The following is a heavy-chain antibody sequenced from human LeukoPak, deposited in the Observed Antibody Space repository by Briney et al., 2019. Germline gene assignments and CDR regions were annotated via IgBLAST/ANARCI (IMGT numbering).Heavy chain of an antibody. J-gene: IGHJ3*02. CDR2: ISNNGGYT. Sequence: GGSLRLSCAASGFTFSSSAMSWVRQAPGKGLEWVSAISNNGGYTYYADSVQGRFTISRDDSKNTLYLQMNSLRAEDTAVYYCATRAFDIWGQGTMVTVSS. V-gene: IGHV3-23*01. CDR3: ATRAFDI. CDR1: GFTFSSSA.